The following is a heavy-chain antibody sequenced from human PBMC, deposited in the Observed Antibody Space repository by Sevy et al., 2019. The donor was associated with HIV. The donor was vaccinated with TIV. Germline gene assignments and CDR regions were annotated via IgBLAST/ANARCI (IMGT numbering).Heavy chain of an antibody. V-gene: IGHV3-48*02. J-gene: IGHJ4*02. D-gene: IGHD7-27*01. CDR2: ISGIGTPI. CDR3: ARDLHWAFDQ. CDR1: ELGFSSHS. Sequence: GGCLRLSCTYSELGFSSHSFNWVRQAPGKGLEWISYISGIGTPISYLDSLRGRFTISRDNAKNSLFLQMNNLRDDDTAVYYCARDLHWAFDQWGQGTLVTVSS.